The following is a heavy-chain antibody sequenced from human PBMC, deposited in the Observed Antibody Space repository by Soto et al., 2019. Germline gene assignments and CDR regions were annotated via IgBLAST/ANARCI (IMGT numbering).Heavy chain of an antibody. CDR3: ARTTEAYYYYGMDV. D-gene: IGHD1-1*01. CDR1: GFTFSSYA. CDR2: ISYDGSNK. V-gene: IGHV3-30-3*01. Sequence: QVQLVESGGGVVQPGRSLRLSCAASGFTFSSYAMHWVRQAPGKGLEWVAVISYDGSNKYYADSVKGRFTISRDNSKNTLYLQMNSLRAEDTAVYYCARTTEAYYYYGMDVW. J-gene: IGHJ6*01.